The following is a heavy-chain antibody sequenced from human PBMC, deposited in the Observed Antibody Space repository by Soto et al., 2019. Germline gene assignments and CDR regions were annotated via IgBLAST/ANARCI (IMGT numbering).Heavy chain of an antibody. CDR3: TRDDALRFSGG. D-gene: IGHD3-3*01. CDR2: IKQDGSEK. J-gene: IGHJ6*04. CDR1: GFTFSSYW. Sequence: QLVESGGGLVQPGGSLRLSCAASGFTFSSYWMSWVRQAPGKGLEWVANIKQDGSEKYYVDSVKGRFTISRDNAKNSLYLQMNSLRAEDTAVYYCTRDDALRFSGGWGKGTTVTVSS. V-gene: IGHV3-7*01.